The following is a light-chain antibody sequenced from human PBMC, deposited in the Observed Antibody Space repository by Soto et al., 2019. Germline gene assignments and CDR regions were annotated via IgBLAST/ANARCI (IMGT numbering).Light chain of an antibody. Sequence: DIKVSLSPSALSASVGDRVTITCRASQSISSWLAWYQQKPGKAPKLLIYKASSLESGVPSRFSGSGSGTEFTLTISSLQPDDFATYYCQQYNSYPRTFGQGTKVDI. J-gene: IGKJ1*01. CDR3: QQYNSYPRT. CDR2: KAS. CDR1: QSISSW. V-gene: IGKV1-5*03.